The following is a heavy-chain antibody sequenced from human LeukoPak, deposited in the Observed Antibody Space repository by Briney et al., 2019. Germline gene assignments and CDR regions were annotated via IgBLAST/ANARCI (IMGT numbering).Heavy chain of an antibody. V-gene: IGHV4-34*01. CDR3: AKISGKLVY. J-gene: IGHJ4*02. CDR1: GGSFSGYY. D-gene: IGHD3-3*01. Sequence: SGTLSLTCAVYGGSFSGYYWSWIRQPPGKGLEWIGEINHSGSTNYNPSLKSRVTISVDTSKNQFSLKLSSVTAADTAVYYCAKISGKLVYWGQGTLVTVSS. CDR2: INHSGST.